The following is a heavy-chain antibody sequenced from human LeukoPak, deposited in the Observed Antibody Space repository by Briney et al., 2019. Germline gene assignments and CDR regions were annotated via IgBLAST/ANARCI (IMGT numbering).Heavy chain of an antibody. Sequence: SETLSLTCTVSGGSISSGGYYWSWIRQHPGKGLEWIGYIYYSGSTNYNPSLKSRVTISVDTSKNQFSLKLSSVTAADTAVYYCARVISLVVIDYWGQGTLVTVSS. CDR1: GGSISSGGYY. CDR3: ARVISLVVIDY. J-gene: IGHJ4*02. D-gene: IGHD3-22*01. V-gene: IGHV4-61*08. CDR2: IYYSGST.